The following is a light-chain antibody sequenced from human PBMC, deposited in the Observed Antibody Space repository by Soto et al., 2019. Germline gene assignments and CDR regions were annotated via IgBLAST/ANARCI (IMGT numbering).Light chain of an antibody. V-gene: IGLV2-8*01. CDR2: DVS. Sequence: QSVLTHPPSASGSPGQSVTISCTGTSSDVGGYNYVSWYQQHPGKAPKVMIHDVSKRPSGVPARFSGSKSGNTASLTVSGLQAEDEADYSCSPYARSNNFAFGTGTKLTVL. CDR3: SPYARSNNFA. J-gene: IGLJ1*01. CDR1: SSDVGGYNY.